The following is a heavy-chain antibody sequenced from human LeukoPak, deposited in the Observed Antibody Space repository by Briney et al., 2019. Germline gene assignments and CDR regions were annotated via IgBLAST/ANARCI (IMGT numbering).Heavy chain of an antibody. Sequence: ASVKVSCKASGYSSTNYGISWVRQAPGQGLEWMGWIHIYRGNTNYAQKFQGRATMTTDTSTSTVYMEVRGLRSDDTAMYYCARDVGITVADSFDPWGQGTLVTVSS. CDR2: IHIYRGNT. V-gene: IGHV1-18*01. CDR1: GYSSTNYG. D-gene: IGHD6-13*01. J-gene: IGHJ5*02. CDR3: ARDVGITVADSFDP.